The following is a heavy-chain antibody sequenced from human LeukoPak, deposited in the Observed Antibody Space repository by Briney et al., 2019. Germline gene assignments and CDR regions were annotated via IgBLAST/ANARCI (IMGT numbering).Heavy chain of an antibody. J-gene: IGHJ6*03. D-gene: IGHD3-10*01. CDR2: IIPIFGTA. CDR1: GGTFSSYA. CDR3: ASGVYYYGSGSYATQYYYYYMDV. Sequence: ASVKVSCKASGGTFSSYAISWVRQAPGQGLEWMGGIIPIFGTANYAQKFQGRVTITADKSTSTAYMELSSLRSEDTAVYYCASGVYYYGSGSYATQYYYYYMDVWGKGTTVTVSS. V-gene: IGHV1-69*06.